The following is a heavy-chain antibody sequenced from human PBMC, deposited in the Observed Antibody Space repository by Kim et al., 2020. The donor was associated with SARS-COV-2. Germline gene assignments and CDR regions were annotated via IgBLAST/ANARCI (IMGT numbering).Heavy chain of an antibody. V-gene: IGHV4-39*01. CDR3: ARLPPTMTAVEY. CDR1: GGSLSGSDYY. CDR2: FYYSANT. D-gene: IGHD4-17*01. Sequence: SETLSLTCTVSGGSLSGSDYYWGWIRQPPGKGLEWVGSFYYSANTYYNPSLKSRVTISVDTSNNQFSLNLKSVTAADTAIYYCARLPPTMTAVEYWGQGTLVTVSS. J-gene: IGHJ4*02.